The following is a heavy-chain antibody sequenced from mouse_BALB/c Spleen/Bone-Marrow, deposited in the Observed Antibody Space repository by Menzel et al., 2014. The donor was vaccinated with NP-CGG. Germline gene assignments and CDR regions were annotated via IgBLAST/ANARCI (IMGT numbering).Heavy chain of an antibody. CDR1: GFTFTGYN. V-gene: IGHV1-14*01. CDR3: ASNWLAYAMDD. CDR2: INPDNDDT. D-gene: IGHD2-2*01. Sequence: EVQLQQSGPELVKPGASVKMSCTASGFTFTGYNMHWVKQKPEQGLEWIGYINPDNDDTKYNEKFQGKATLTADKSSSTAYMQLSSLTSEDSAVYYCASNWLAYAMDDWGQGTSVTVSS. J-gene: IGHJ4*01.